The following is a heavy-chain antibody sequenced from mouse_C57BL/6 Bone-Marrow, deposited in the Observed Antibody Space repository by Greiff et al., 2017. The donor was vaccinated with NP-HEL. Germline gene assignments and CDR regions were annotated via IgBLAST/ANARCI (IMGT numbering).Heavy chain of an antibody. J-gene: IGHJ2*01. V-gene: IGHV5-6*01. Sequence: EVKLEESGGDLVKPGGSLKLSCAASGFTFSSYGMSWVRQTPDKRLEWVATISSGGSYTYYPDSVKGRFTISRDNAKNTLYLQMSSLKSEDTAMYYCARHMINAMDYWGQGTTLTVSS. D-gene: IGHD2-4*01. CDR1: GFTFSSYG. CDR3: ARHMINAMDY. CDR2: ISSGGSYT.